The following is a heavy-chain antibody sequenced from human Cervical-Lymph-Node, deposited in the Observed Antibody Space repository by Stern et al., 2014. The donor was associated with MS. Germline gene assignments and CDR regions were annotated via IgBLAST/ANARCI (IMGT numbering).Heavy chain of an antibody. D-gene: IGHD3-10*01. J-gene: IGHJ4*02. V-gene: IGHV1-18*04. CDR1: GYTFTSYG. Sequence: QMQLVQSGAEVKRPGASEKVSCKASGYTFTSYGFSSVRQAPGQSLAWMGWISAYNGKTDHAQRPQDRVTMTTDTSTRTAYMELRSLRSDDTAVYYCARDFSSGSFGYWGQGTLVTVSS. CDR2: ISAYNGKT. CDR3: ARDFSSGSFGY.